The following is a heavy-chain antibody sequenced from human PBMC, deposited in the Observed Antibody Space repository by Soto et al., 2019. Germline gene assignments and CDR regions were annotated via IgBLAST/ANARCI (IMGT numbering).Heavy chain of an antibody. CDR3: ARGPDFWSGYYTGMMPDD. CDR2: IWYDGSNK. D-gene: IGHD3-3*01. J-gene: IGHJ4*02. Sequence: GGSLRLSCAASGFTFSSYGMHWVRQAPGKGLEWVAVIWYDGSNKYYADSVKGRFTISRDNSKNTLYLQMNSLRAEDTAVYYCARGPDFWSGYYTGMMPDDWGQGTLVTVSS. CDR1: GFTFSSYG. V-gene: IGHV3-33*01.